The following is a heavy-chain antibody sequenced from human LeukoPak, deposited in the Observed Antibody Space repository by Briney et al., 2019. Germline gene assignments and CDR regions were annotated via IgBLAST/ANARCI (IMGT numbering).Heavy chain of an antibody. J-gene: IGHJ4*02. V-gene: IGHV3-23*01. D-gene: IGHD4-17*01. CDR1: GFTFSSYG. Sequence: GGTLRLSCAASGFTFSSYGRSWVRQAPGKGLEWVSAISGSGGSTYYADSVKGRFTISRDNSKNTLYLQMNSLRAEDTAVYYCAKDTSTTGKYYFDYWGQGTLVTVSS. CDR2: ISGSGGST. CDR3: AKDTSTTGKYYFDY.